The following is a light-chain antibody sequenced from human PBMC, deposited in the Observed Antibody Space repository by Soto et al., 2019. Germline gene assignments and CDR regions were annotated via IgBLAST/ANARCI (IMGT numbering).Light chain of an antibody. CDR3: QQGSCTPFT. CDR2: AAS. J-gene: IGKJ3*01. CDR1: QRITTY. Sequence: DIQMTQSPSSLSASVGDRVTITCRASQRITTYLNWYQHKPGKAPKLLICAASSSPCGVPSRFSGSGSWTEFTLTIICLQPEDSATDYSQQGSCTPFTFGPGTKVDIK. V-gene: IGKV1-39*01.